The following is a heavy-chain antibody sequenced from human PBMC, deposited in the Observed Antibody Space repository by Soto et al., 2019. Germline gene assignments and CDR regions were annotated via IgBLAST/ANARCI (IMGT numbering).Heavy chain of an antibody. CDR1: GFTFSSYS. CDR2: ISGSGGST. D-gene: IGHD3-3*01. J-gene: IGHJ4*02. V-gene: IGHV3-23*01. CDR3: AKLGGYDFWSGYSTGYFGY. Sequence: PGGSLRLSCAASGFTFSSYSMNWVRQAPGKGLEWVSAISGSGGSTYYAETEKGRFTNTRDNSKNTQNLQMNNQRAEDTAVFYCAKLGGYDFWSGYSTGYFGYWGQGTLVTVSS.